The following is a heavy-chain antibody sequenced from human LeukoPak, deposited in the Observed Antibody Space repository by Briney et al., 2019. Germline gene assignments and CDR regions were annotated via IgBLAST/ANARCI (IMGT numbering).Heavy chain of an antibody. V-gene: IGHV3-23*01. CDR3: VKDGQL. Sequence: GVSLRLSCVVSGFTFSSYAMSWVRQAPGKGLEWVSGIRYNGGSTYYADSVKGRVTISRDNSKNTLYLQMNNLRAGDTALYYCVKDGQLWGQGTQVTVSS. D-gene: IGHD5-24*01. J-gene: IGHJ4*02. CDR1: GFTFSSYA. CDR2: IRYNGGST.